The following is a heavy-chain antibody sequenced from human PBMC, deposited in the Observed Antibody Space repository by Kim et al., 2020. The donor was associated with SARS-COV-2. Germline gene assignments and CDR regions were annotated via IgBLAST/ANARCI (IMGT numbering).Heavy chain of an antibody. J-gene: IGHJ3*02. CDR3: ARDLLEPHNDAFDM. Sequence: GGSLRLSCVASGFTVSDNYMSWVHQAPGKGLEWVSVIYSGGSIYYADSVKGRFTISRDNSKNTLYLEMNSLRAEDTAVYYCARDLLEPHNDAFDMWGQGTMVTVSS. CDR1: GFTVSDNY. V-gene: IGHV3-53*01. CDR2: IYSGGSI.